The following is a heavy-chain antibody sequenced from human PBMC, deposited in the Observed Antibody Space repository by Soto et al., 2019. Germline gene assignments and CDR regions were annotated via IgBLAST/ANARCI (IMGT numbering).Heavy chain of an antibody. CDR2: IIPIFGTA. V-gene: IGHV1-69*12. CDR1: GGTFSSYA. Sequence: QVQLVQSGAEVKKPGSSVKVSCKAAGGTFSSYAISWVRQAPGQGLEWMGGIIPIFGTANYAQKFQGRVTITADESTSTAYMELSSLRSEDTAVYYCAREHYYDSSGYVDAFDIWGQGTMVTVSS. J-gene: IGHJ3*02. CDR3: AREHYYDSSGYVDAFDI. D-gene: IGHD3-22*01.